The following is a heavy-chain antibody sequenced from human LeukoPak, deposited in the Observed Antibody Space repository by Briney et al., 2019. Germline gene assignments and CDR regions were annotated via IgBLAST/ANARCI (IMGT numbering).Heavy chain of an antibody. CDR3: ASTWSRGV. CDR2: IIPIFGTA. Sequence: ASVKVSCKASGGTFSSYAISWVRQAPGQGLEWMGGIIPIFGTANYAQKFQGRVTITRNTSISTAYMELSSLRSEDTAVYYCASTWSRGVWGKGTTVTVSS. D-gene: IGHD1-26*01. CDR1: GGTFSSYA. J-gene: IGHJ6*04. V-gene: IGHV1-69*05.